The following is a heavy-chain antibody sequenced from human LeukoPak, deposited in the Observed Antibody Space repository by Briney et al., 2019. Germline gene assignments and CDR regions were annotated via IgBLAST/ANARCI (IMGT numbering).Heavy chain of an antibody. CDR1: GFTFSNYW. V-gene: IGHV3-74*01. J-gene: IGHJ6*03. CDR2: INTDGSST. Sequence: PGGSLRLSCTASGFTFSNYWMHWVRQAPGKGLVWVSRINTDGSSTSYADSVKGRLTISRDNAKNTLFLQMNSLRAEDTAVYYCARALYDFWSGYYIANYMDVWGKGTTVTVSS. D-gene: IGHD3-3*01. CDR3: ARALYDFWSGYYIANYMDV.